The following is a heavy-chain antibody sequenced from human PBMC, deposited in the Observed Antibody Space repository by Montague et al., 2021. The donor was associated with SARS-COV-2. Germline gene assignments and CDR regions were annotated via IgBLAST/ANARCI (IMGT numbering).Heavy chain of an antibody. CDR3: ARSQHCGSDCYFAY. Sequence: QSGAEVKKSGESLRISCRGSGYDFTRYWISWVRQMPGKGLEWMGRINPADSQINYSPSFQGQVTISVDKSITTAYLQWSSLKPSDTAIYYCARSQHCGSDCYFAYWGQGSLVTVSS. V-gene: IGHV5-10-1*01. CDR2: INPADSQI. D-gene: IGHD2-21*02. CDR1: GYDFTRYW. J-gene: IGHJ4*02.